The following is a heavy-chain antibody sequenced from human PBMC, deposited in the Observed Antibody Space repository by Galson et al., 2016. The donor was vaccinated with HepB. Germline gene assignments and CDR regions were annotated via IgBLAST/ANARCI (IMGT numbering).Heavy chain of an antibody. CDR3: ARVWFEESGVGY. J-gene: IGHJ4*02. D-gene: IGHD3-10*01. Sequence: SLRLSCAASGFSVSNSYMSWVRQAPGKGLQWISIIYADGGTYYADSVKGRFSISRDNSKNTLFLQMNSLRAEDTAIYYCARVWFEESGVGYWGQGTLVTVSS. CDR1: GFSVSNSY. CDR2: IYADGGT. V-gene: IGHV3-53*01.